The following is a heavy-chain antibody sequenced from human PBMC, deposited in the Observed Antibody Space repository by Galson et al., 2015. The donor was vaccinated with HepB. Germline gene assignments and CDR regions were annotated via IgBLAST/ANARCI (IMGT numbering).Heavy chain of an antibody. J-gene: IGHJ6*02. CDR3: ARDMVGGNSYALDV. D-gene: IGHD6-19*01. Sequence: SLRLSCAASGFTFDDHSMHWVRQGPGKGLEWVSAISWNSHTITYADSVKGRFTISRDNAKNSLFLQMNSLRPEDTAMYYCARDMVGGNSYALDVWGQGTTVTVSS. CDR1: GFTFDDHS. V-gene: IGHV3-9*01. CDR2: ISWNSHTI.